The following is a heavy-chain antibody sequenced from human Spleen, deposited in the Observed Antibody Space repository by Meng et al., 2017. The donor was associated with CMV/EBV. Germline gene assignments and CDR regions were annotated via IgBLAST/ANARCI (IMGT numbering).Heavy chain of an antibody. V-gene: IGHV3-53*01. J-gene: IGHJ4*02. CDR3: DRGRSTAYPNTFEY. CDR2: IYSSGNT. CDR1: GFTVSSSY. D-gene: IGHD2/OR15-2a*01. Sequence: GGSLRLSCAASGFTVSSSYVTWVRQAPGKGLEWVSIIYSSGNTYYADSLRGRFTISRDNSKNMVYLQMNSLRVDDTAVYYCDRGRSTAYPNTFEYWGQGTLVTVSS.